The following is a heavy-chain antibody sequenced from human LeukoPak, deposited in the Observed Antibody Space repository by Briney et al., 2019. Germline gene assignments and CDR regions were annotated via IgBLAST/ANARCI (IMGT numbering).Heavy chain of an antibody. CDR1: GGSISSGSYY. D-gene: IGHD3-10*01. CDR3: ARLEYGSGSFYPDY. V-gene: IGHV4-39*01. Sequence: PSETLSLTCTVSGGSISSGSYYWGWIRQPPGKGLEWIGSIYYSGSTYYNPSLKSRVTISVDTSKNRFSLKLSSVSAADTAVYYCARLEYGSGSFYPDYWGQGTLVTVSS. CDR2: IYYSGST. J-gene: IGHJ4*02.